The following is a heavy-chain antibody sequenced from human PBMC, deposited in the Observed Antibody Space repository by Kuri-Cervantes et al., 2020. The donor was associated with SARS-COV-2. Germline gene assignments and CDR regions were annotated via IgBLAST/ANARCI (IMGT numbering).Heavy chain of an antibody. CDR3: ARSRRCSSTSCYGGYYMDV. CDR2: SSGYNGNT. J-gene: IGHJ6*03. V-gene: IGHV1-18*04. CDR1: GYTFTNYG. D-gene: IGHD2-2*01. Sequence: ASVKVSCKASGYTFTNYGISWVRQAPGQGLEWMGWSSGYNGNTNYAQKVQGRVTMTADISTSTAYMELRRLRSDDTAVYYCARSRRCSSTSCYGGYYMDVWGKGTAVTVSS.